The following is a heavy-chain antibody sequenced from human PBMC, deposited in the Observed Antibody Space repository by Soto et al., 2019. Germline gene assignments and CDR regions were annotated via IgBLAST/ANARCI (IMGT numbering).Heavy chain of an antibody. CDR3: ARYIVVVPAANFPEMHYYGMDV. Sequence: SETLSLTCTVSGGSISSSSYYWGWIRQPPGKGLEWIGSIYYSGSTYYNPSLKSRVTISVDTSKNQFSLKLSSVTAADTAVYYCARYIVVVPAANFPEMHYYGMDVWGQGTTVTVAS. J-gene: IGHJ6*02. CDR1: GGSISSSSYY. CDR2: IYYSGST. D-gene: IGHD2-2*01. V-gene: IGHV4-39*01.